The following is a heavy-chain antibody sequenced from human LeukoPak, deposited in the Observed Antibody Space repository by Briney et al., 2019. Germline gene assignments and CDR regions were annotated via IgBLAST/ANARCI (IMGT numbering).Heavy chain of an antibody. CDR1: GFTFSSYA. V-gene: IGHV3-30*09. D-gene: IGHD2-15*01. CDR3: ATIAWGSGYVDY. Sequence: GRSLRLSCAASGFTFSSYAMHWVRQAPGKGLEWVAVISYDGSNKYYADSVKGRFAISRDNSKNTLYLQMNSLRAEDTAVYYCATIAWGSGYVDYWGQGTLVTVSS. J-gene: IGHJ4*02. CDR2: ISYDGSNK.